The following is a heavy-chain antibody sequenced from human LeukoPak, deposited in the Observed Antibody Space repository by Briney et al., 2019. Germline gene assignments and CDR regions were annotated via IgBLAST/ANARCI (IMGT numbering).Heavy chain of an antibody. CDR1: GFTFSSYW. CDR2: IKSKTDGGTT. D-gene: IGHD1-26*01. V-gene: IGHV3-15*01. Sequence: GGSLRLSCAASGFTFSSYWMSWVRQAPGKGLEWVGRIKSKTDGGTTDYAAPVKGRFTISRDDSKNTLYLQMNSLKTEDTAVYYCTLQVGATYFDYWGQGTLVTVSS. J-gene: IGHJ4*02. CDR3: TLQVGATYFDY.